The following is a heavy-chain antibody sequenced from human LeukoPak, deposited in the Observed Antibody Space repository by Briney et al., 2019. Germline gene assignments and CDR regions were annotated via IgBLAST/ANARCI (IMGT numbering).Heavy chain of an antibody. CDR2: MNTNSGNT. CDR3: ARRRYCSSTSCLDY. Sequence: ASVKVSCKASGYTFTSYDINWVRQATGQGLEWMGWMNTNSGNTDYAQKFQGRVTMTRNTSISTAYMELSSLRSEDTAVYYCARRRYCSSTSCLDYWGQGTLVTVSS. V-gene: IGHV1-8*01. D-gene: IGHD2-2*01. CDR1: GYTFTSYD. J-gene: IGHJ4*02.